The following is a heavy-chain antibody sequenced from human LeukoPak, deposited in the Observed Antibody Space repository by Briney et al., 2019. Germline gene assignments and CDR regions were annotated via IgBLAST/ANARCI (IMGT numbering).Heavy chain of an antibody. CDR2: IKSKTDGGTT. D-gene: IGHD5-12*01. CDR1: GFTFSNAW. J-gene: IGHJ4*02. Sequence: GGSLRLSCAASGFTFSNAWMSWVRQAPGKGLEWVGRIKSKTDGGTTDYAAPVKGRFTISRDDSKNTLYLQMNSLKTGDTAVYYCTTGILLSGYSGYEMTVRDYWGQGTLVTVSS. CDR3: TTGILLSGYSGYEMTVRDY. V-gene: IGHV3-15*01.